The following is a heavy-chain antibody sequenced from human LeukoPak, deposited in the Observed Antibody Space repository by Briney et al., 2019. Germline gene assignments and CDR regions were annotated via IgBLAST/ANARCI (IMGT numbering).Heavy chain of an antibody. CDR2: IYSGGST. J-gene: IGHJ4*02. CDR1: GFTVSSKY. CDR3: ARDVYSSGWYLPDY. V-gene: IGHV3-53*01. D-gene: IGHD6-19*01. Sequence: GRSLRLSCAASGFTVSSKYMSWVRQAPGIGLERGSVIYSGGSTYYADSVKGRFTISRDNSKNTLYLQMNSLRAEDTAVHYCARDVYSSGWYLPDYWGQGTLVTVSS.